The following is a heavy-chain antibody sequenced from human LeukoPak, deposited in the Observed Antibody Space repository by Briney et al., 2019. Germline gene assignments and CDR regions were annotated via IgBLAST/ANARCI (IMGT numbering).Heavy chain of an antibody. CDR1: GGSISSGDYY. CDR3: ARSQVTGYDSSGYSFDY. V-gene: IGHV4-30-4*01. CDR2: IYYSGST. J-gene: IGHJ4*02. Sequence: SETLSLTCTVSGGSISSGDYYWSWIRQPPGTGLEWIGYIYYSGSTYYNPSLKSRVTISVDTSKNQFSLKLSSVTAADTAMYYCARSQVTGYDSSGYSFDYWGQGTLVTVSS. D-gene: IGHD3-22*01.